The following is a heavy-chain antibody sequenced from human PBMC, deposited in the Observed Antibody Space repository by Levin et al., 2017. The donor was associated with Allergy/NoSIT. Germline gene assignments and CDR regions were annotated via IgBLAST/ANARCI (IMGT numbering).Heavy chain of an antibody. Sequence: ASVKVSCKASGYTFTTYYVHWVRQAPGQGLEWMGIINPRGGTTSYAQRFQGRVTMTIDTSTNTVYMELSSLRSEDTAVYYCATGYNGHDSWSQVYWGQGTLVTVSS. D-gene: IGHD5-12*01. CDR2: INPRGGTT. CDR1: GYTFTTYY. J-gene: IGHJ4*02. CDR3: ATGYNGHDSWSQVY. V-gene: IGHV1-46*01.